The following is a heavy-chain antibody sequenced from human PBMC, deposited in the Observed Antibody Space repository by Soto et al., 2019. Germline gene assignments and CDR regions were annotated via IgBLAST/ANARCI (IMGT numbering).Heavy chain of an antibody. D-gene: IGHD2-15*01. J-gene: IGHJ6*02. CDR2: IYYRSKWFH. CDR1: GDSVSSNGAC. V-gene: IGHV6-1*01. CDR3: ARVHCSAGTCLDGLDF. Sequence: CVISGDSVSSNGACWNWIRQSPSRGLQWLGRIYYRSKWFHDYAASVESRMAINPDTSRNQFSLQLNYVTPEDTAVYYCARVHCSAGTCLDGLDFWGQGTTVTVSS.